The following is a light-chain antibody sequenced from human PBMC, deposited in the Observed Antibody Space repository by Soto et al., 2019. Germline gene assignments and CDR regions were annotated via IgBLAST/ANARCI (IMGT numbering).Light chain of an antibody. Sequence: DIQLTQSPSTLSVSVGDRVTITCRASQTISSWLAWYQQKPGKAPKLLIYKASTLKSGVQSRFSGSGSVTEFTLTISSLQPEDFATYYCQHYNSYSEAFGQGTKVELK. CDR1: QTISSW. V-gene: IGKV1-5*03. CDR2: KAS. CDR3: QHYNSYSEA. J-gene: IGKJ1*01.